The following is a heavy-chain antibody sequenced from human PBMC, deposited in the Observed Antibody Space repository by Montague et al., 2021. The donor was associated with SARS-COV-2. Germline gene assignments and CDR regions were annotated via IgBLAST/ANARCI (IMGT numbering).Heavy chain of an antibody. V-gene: IGHV3-48*03. J-gene: IGHJ3*02. Sequence: SLRLSCAASGFTFSNYDMNWVRQAPGKGPAWISYISTSAYTTSYAGSVKGRFTISRDNGKNSLHLQMNSLRVEDTAVYYCTRDYRSIVGDGLDIWGQGTKVTVSS. CDR1: GFTFSNYD. CDR3: TRDYRSIVGDGLDI. CDR2: ISTSAYTT. D-gene: IGHD3-16*02.